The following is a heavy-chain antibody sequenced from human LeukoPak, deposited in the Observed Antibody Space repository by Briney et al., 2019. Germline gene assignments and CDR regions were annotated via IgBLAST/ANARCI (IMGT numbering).Heavy chain of an antibody. CDR2: IYYSGST. CDR3: ARDEGGYFDY. V-gene: IGHV4-59*12. Sequence: PSETLSLTCTVSGGSISSYYWSWIRQPPGKGLEWIGSIYYSGSTYYNPSLKSRVTISVDTSKNQFSLKLSSVTAADTAMYYCARDEGGYFDYWGQGTLVTVSS. J-gene: IGHJ4*02. D-gene: IGHD3-16*01. CDR1: GGSISSYY.